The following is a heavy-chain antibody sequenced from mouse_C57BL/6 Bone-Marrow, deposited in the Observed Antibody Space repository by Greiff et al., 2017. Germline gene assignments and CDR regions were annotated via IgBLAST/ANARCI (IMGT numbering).Heavy chain of an antibody. CDR1: GFTFTDYY. CDR3: ARASDYYGSSSYWYFDV. Sequence: VQLKESGPVLVKPGPSVKISCKASGFTFTDYYMHWVKQSHGKSLEWIGLVYPYNGGTSYNQKFKGKATLTVDTSSSTAYMELNSLTSEDSAVYYCARASDYYGSSSYWYFDVWGTGTTVTVSS. V-gene: IGHV1-36*01. D-gene: IGHD1-1*01. CDR2: VYPYNGGT. J-gene: IGHJ1*03.